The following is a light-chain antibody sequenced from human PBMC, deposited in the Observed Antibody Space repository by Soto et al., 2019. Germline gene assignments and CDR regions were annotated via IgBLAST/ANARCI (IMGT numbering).Light chain of an antibody. CDR2: EVR. Sequence: QSALTQPASVSGSPGQSITISCAGTMRDVGAYNLVSWYQQHPGRAPQLIIYEVRNRPSGVSDRFSGSKTGKTASLTISGLQAEDEADYYCSSYTSINKVFGGGTRLTVL. J-gene: IGLJ2*01. CDR3: SSYTSINKV. CDR1: MRDVGAYNL. V-gene: IGLV2-14*01.